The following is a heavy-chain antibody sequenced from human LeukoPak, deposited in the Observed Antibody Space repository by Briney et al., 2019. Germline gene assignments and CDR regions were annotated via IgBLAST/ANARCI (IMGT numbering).Heavy chain of an antibody. CDR3: ARLSFGGTYFDY. D-gene: IGHD3-16*01. CDR1: GYSCTRHW. J-gene: IGHJ4*02. Sequence: GESLKISCKGSGYSCTRHWIGWVRQMSGKGLEWRGIIYPGDSDNRYSPSFQGQVTISADKSISTAYLQWSGLKASDTAMYYCARLSFGGTYFDYWGQGTLVTVSS. CDR2: IYPGDSDN. V-gene: IGHV5-51*01.